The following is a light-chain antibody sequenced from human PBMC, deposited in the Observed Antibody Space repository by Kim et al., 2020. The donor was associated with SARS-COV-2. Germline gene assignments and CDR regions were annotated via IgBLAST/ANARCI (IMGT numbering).Light chain of an antibody. CDR2: EVT. V-gene: IGLV2-18*02. J-gene: IGLJ2*01. CDR1: SRDIGTYSR. CDR3: TSYTNSSPYVV. Sequence: QSALTQPPSVSGSPGQSVTISCTGTSRDIGTYSRVSWYQQPPATAPKLIIYEVTNRPSGVPARFSGSKSGNTASLTISGLQAEDEADYYCTSYTNSSPYVVFGGGTQLTVL.